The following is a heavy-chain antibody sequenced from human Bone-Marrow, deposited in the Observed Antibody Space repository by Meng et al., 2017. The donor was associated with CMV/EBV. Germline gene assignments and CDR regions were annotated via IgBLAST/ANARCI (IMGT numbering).Heavy chain of an antibody. CDR1: GYTFTSYY. CDR2: INPSGGST. V-gene: IGHV1-46*01. D-gene: IGHD2-2*01. Sequence: ASVKVSCKASGYTFTSYYMHWVRQAPGQGLEWMGIINPSGGSTSYAQKFQGRVTMTRDTSTSTVYMELSSLRSEDTAVYYCARGSVVVPAAILNAFAIWGQGTMVTVSS. CDR3: ARGSVVVPAAILNAFAI. J-gene: IGHJ3*02.